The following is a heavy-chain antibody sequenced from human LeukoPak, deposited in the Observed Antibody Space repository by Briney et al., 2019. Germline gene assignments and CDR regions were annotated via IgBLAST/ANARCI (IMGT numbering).Heavy chain of an antibody. Sequence: SETLSLTCTVSGGSISSYYWGWIRQPPGKGLEWIGSIYYSGSTYYNPSLKSRVTISVDTSKNQFSLKLSSVTAADTAVYYCARDVPSITIFGVATGVGDWFDPWGQGTLVTVSS. D-gene: IGHD3-3*01. CDR3: ARDVPSITIFGVATGVGDWFDP. CDR2: IYYSGST. CDR1: GGSISSYY. V-gene: IGHV4-39*07. J-gene: IGHJ5*02.